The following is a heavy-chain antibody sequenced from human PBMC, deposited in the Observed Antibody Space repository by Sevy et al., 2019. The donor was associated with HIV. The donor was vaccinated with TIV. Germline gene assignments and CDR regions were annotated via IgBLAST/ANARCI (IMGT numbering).Heavy chain of an antibody. CDR2: ISYDGSNK. CDR1: GFTFSSYA. CDR3: ARAALLRFLEWFPPYYFDY. V-gene: IGHV3-30*04. D-gene: IGHD3-3*01. J-gene: IGHJ4*02. Sequence: GGSLRLSCAASGFTFSSYAMHWVRQAPGKGLEWVAVISYDGSNKYYADSVKGRFTISRDNSKNTLYLQMNSLRAEDTAGYYCARAALLRFLEWFPPYYFDYWGQGTLVTVSS.